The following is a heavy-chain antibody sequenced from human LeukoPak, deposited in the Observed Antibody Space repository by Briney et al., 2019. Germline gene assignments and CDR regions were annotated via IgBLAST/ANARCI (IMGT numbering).Heavy chain of an antibody. CDR3: ARDTYYDFWSGYSDY. Sequence: PGGSLRLSCAASGFTFSSYGMSWVRQAPGKGLEWLANIKQDGSEKYYVDSVKGRFTISRDNAKNSLYLQMNSLRAEDTAVYYCARDTYYDFWSGYSDYWGQGTLVTVSS. D-gene: IGHD3-3*01. J-gene: IGHJ4*02. CDR1: GFTFSSYG. CDR2: IKQDGSEK. V-gene: IGHV3-7*03.